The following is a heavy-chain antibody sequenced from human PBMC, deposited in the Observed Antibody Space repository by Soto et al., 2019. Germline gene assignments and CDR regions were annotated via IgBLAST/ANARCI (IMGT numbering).Heavy chain of an antibody. CDR2: IYYSGST. D-gene: IGHD6-19*01. CDR1: GGSISSGGYY. CDR3: AAQNSSGWLGGWSWPSYYYYGMDV. J-gene: IGHJ6*02. Sequence: SETLSLTCTVSGGSISSGGYYWSWVRQHPGKGLEWIGYIYYSGSTYYNPSLKSRVTISVDTSKNQFSLKLSSVTAADTAVYYCAAQNSSGWLGGWSWPSYYYYGMDVWGQGTTVTVSS. V-gene: IGHV4-31*03.